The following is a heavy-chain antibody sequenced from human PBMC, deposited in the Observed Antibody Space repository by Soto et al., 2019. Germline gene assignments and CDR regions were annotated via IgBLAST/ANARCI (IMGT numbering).Heavy chain of an antibody. CDR1: GGTFSTYA. V-gene: IGHV1-69*13. Sequence: SVKVSCKASGGTFSTYAIDWVRQAPGQGLEWMGGIIPLFGTAKYAQNFQGRITITADESTNTAYMELRSLRSQDTAVYYCARGVQYDSSGHYYFYWGQGTLVTVSS. J-gene: IGHJ4*02. CDR2: IIPLFGTA. D-gene: IGHD3-22*01. CDR3: ARGVQYDSSGHYYFY.